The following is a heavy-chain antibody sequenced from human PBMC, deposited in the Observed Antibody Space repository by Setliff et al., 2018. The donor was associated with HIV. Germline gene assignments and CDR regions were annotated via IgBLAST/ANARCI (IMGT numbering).Heavy chain of an antibody. J-gene: IGHJ4*02. V-gene: IGHV1-18*01. CDR2: ISPYNGDT. Sequence: ASVKVSCKASGYPFTSYGLCWVRRAPGQGLEWMGWISPYNGDTYYDEKFQGRVTMTTDTSTSTASMELTSLRSDGTAVYYCARMNAYYNVWRSTYYFDYWGQGTLVTVSS. CDR1: GYPFTSYG. D-gene: IGHD3-3*01. CDR3: ARMNAYYNVWRSTYYFDY.